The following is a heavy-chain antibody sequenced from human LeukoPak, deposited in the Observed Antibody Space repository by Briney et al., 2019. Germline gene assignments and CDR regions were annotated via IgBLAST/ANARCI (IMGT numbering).Heavy chain of an antibody. CDR2: IRSKANSYAT. Sequence: GGSLRLSCVVSGFDFSGFSMSWVRQASGKGLEWVGRIRSKANSYATAYAASVKGRFTISRDDSKNTAYLQMNSLKTEDTAVYYCTGASKYYYYYYMDVWGKGTTVTVSS. J-gene: IGHJ6*03. CDR1: GFDFSGFS. CDR3: TGASKYYYYYYMDV. V-gene: IGHV3-73*01.